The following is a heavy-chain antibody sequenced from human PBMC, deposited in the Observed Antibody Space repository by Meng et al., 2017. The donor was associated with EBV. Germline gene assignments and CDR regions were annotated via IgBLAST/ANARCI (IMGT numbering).Heavy chain of an antibody. D-gene: IGHD3-10*01. J-gene: IGHJ4*02. CDR1: GGPFRYYA. V-gene: IGHV1-69*01. CDR2: FLPRLGAP. Sequence: VQPAAEGKRPGSSVTVSCKTSGGPFRYYAISWVRQAPGQGLEWLGGFLPRLGAPNYAQKFHGRVKITADESTSTHYMDLSSLRSEDTAIYYCASESGRGYTPDYWGQGTLVTVSS. CDR3: ASESGRGYTPDY.